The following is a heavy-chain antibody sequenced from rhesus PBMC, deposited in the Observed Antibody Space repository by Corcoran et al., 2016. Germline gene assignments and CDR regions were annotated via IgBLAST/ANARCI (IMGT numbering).Heavy chain of an antibody. CDR1: GFSLTTSGMG. CDR3: VRHTTVYNRFDV. Sequence: QVTLKESGPALVKPTQTLTLTCTFSGFSLTTSGMGVGWIRQPPGKTLDWLAHIYWDDVKRYNTSLMTRLTISKDTSKNQVVLTMTNMDPGDTAKYYRVRHTTVYNRFDVGGPGVLVTVSS. CDR2: IYWDDVK. D-gene: IGHD4-29*01. J-gene: IGHJ5-1*01. V-gene: IGHV2-1*01.